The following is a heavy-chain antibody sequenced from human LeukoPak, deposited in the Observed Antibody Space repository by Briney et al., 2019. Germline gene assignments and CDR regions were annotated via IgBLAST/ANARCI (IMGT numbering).Heavy chain of an antibody. CDR3: ARAGIYGDYGWYYYYYMDV. J-gene: IGHJ6*03. Sequence: SETLSLTCAVSGGSVSSGNWWSWVRQPPGKGLEWFGEIHHTGSTNYNPSLKSRVTISVDTSKNQLSLKLTSVTAADTAVYYCARAGIYGDYGWYYYYYMDVWGKGTTVTVSS. V-gene: IGHV4-4*02. CDR2: IHHTGST. D-gene: IGHD4-17*01. CDR1: GGSVSSGNW.